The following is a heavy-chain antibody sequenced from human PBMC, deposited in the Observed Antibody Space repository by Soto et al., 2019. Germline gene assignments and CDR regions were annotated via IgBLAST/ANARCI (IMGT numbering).Heavy chain of an antibody. CDR3: VRGGGGGLFEH. V-gene: IGHV3-11*06. J-gene: IGHJ4*02. CDR2: ISPKSTYR. CDR1: GFRFSDYD. D-gene: IGHD2-21*01. Sequence: SLRLSCPTSGFRFSDYDMSWIRQAPGKGLEWLSHISPKSTYRNYADSVKGRFTISRDNTKSSLFLQMNSLGVEDTAVYYCVRGGGGGLFEHWGQGVLVTV.